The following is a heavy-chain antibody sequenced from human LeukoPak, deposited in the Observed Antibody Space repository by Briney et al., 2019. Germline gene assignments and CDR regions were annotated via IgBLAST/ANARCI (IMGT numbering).Heavy chain of an antibody. J-gene: IGHJ4*02. CDR1: GYTFTTYD. D-gene: IGHD3-10*01. Sequence: ASVKVSCKAPGYTFTTYDINWVRQATGQGLEWVGWMNPNSGNTGYAQKFQGRVTMTRNTSMSTAYMELNSLRSEDTAVYYCARANYYGSGKKDLDYWGQGTLVTVSS. V-gene: IGHV1-8*01. CDR3: ARANYYGSGKKDLDY. CDR2: MNPNSGNT.